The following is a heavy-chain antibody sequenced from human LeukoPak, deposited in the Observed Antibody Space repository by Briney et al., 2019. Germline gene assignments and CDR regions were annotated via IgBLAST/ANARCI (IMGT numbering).Heavy chain of an antibody. CDR1: GGTFSSYA. J-gene: IGHJ4*02. CDR2: IIPIFGTA. CDR3: ARLLNLAVAG. V-gene: IGHV1-69*13. D-gene: IGHD6-19*01. Sequence: GASVKVSCKASGGTFSSYAISWVRQAPGQGFEWMGGIIPIFGTANYAQKFQGRVTITADESTSTAYMELSSLRSEDTAVYYCARLLNLAVAGWGQGTLVTVSS.